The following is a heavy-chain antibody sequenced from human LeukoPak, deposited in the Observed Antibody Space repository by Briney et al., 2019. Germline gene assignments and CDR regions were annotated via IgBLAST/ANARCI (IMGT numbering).Heavy chain of an antibody. J-gene: IGHJ4*02. CDR2: INPSGGST. CDR1: GYTFTSYY. Sequence: ASVKVSCKASGYTFTSYYMHWVRQAPGQGLEWMGIINPSGGSTSYAQKFQGGVTMTRDTSTSTVYMELNSLRAEDTAVYYCARRWPGFDYWGQGTLVTVSS. D-gene: IGHD5-24*01. V-gene: IGHV1-46*01. CDR3: ARRWPGFDY.